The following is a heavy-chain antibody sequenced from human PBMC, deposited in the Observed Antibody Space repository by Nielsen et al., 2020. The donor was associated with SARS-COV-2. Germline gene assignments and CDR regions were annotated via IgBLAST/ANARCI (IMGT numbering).Heavy chain of an antibody. D-gene: IGHD3-22*01. CDR3: ARDFEYYYDSSGYYQTPLRYYYYGMDV. CDR2: IWYDGSNK. V-gene: IGHV3-33*01. J-gene: IGHJ6*02. Sequence: GESLKISCAASGFTFSSYGMHWVRQAPGKGLEWVAVIWYDGSNKYYADSVKGRFTISRDNSKNTLYLQMNSLRAEDTAVYYCARDFEYYYDSSGYYQTPLRYYYYGMDVWGQGTTVTVSS. CDR1: GFTFSSYG.